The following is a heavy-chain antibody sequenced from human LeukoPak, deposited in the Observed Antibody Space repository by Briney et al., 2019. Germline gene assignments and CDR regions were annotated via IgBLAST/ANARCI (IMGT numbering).Heavy chain of an antibody. Sequence: SVKVSCKASGGTLSSYAISWVRQAPGQGLEWMGGIIPIFGTTNYAQKFQDRVTITRNTSISTAYMELSSLRSEDTAVYYCARGGLLWFGELLSPHPFDYWGQGTLVTVSS. D-gene: IGHD3-10*01. CDR2: IIPIFGTT. V-gene: IGHV1-69*05. CDR3: ARGGLLWFGELLSPHPFDY. J-gene: IGHJ4*02. CDR1: GGTLSSYA.